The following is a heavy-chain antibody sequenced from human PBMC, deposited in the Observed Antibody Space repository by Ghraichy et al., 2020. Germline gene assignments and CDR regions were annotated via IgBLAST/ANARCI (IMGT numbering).Heavy chain of an antibody. CDR1: GGSITSGGYY. Sequence: SETLSLTCNVSGGSITSGGYYWNWIRQPAGKGLEWIGRIYPSGSTNYNPSLTSRVTISHDLSKNQVSLNLNFVTAADTAVYYCARVQYSSSGHALDIWGQGTMVTVSS. D-gene: IGHD6-13*01. V-gene: IGHV4-61*02. CDR3: ARVQYSSSGHALDI. J-gene: IGHJ3*02. CDR2: IYPSGST.